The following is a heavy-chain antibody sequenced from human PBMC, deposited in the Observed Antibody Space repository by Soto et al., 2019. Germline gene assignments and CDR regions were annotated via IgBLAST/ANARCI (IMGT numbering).Heavy chain of an antibody. D-gene: IGHD6-13*01. V-gene: IGHV3-7*01. J-gene: IGHJ6*02. CDR1: GFTFSSYW. CDR3: ARIAASGRGWDV. Sequence: EVQLVESGGGLVQPGGSLRLSCVDSGFTFSSYWMSWVRQAPVKGLEWVGNIKQEGSEENYADSVKGRFTIPRDNAKNSMYLQMNSLRVEDTDVYYCARIAASGRGWDVWGQGTTVVVSS. CDR2: IKQEGSEE.